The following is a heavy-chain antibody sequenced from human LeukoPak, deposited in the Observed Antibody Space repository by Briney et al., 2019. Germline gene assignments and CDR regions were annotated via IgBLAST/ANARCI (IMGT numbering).Heavy chain of an antibody. CDR1: GGSISGYY. Sequence: SETLSLTCTVSGGSISGYYWNWIRQPPGKGLDWIGYIYYSGSTNYNPSLKSRVTISVDTSKNQFSLKLSSVTAADTAVYYCARARYVGYCSGGSCYGVYYYGMDVWGQGTTVTVSS. CDR2: IYYSGST. D-gene: IGHD2-15*01. V-gene: IGHV4-59*01. J-gene: IGHJ6*02. CDR3: ARARYVGYCSGGSCYGVYYYGMDV.